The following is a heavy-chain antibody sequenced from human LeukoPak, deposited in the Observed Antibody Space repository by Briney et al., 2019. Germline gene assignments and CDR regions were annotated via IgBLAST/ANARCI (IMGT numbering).Heavy chain of an antibody. J-gene: IGHJ4*02. D-gene: IGHD3-22*01. CDR2: IIPIFGTA. CDR3: ARVRYYYDSSGYSIPLFDY. Sequence: SVKVSCKASGGTFSSYAISWVRQAPGQGLEWMGGIIPIFGTANYAQKFQGRVTITADESTSTAYMELSSLRSEDTAVYYCARVRYYYDSSGYSIPLFDYWGQGTLVTVSS. CDR1: GGTFSSYA. V-gene: IGHV1-69*13.